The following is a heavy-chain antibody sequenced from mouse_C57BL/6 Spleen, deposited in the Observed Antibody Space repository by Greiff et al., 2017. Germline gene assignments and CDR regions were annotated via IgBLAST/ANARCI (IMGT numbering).Heavy chain of an antibody. CDR1: GFTFSNYW. CDR3: TAGGPFAY. CDR2: IRLKSDNYAT. V-gene: IGHV6-3*01. Sequence: EVKVEESGGGLVQPGGSMKLSCVASGFTFSNYWMNWVRQSPEKGLEWVAQIRLKSDNYATHYAESVKGRFTISRDDSKSSVYLQMNNLRAEDTGIYYCTAGGPFAYWGQGTLVTVSA. J-gene: IGHJ3*01. D-gene: IGHD3-3*01.